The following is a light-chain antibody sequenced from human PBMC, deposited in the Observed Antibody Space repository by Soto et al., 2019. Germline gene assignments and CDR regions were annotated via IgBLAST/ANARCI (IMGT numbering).Light chain of an antibody. CDR1: QSVSSSY. Sequence: EIGLTQSPGTLSLSPVERATLSCRASQSVSSSYLAWYQQKPGQAPRLLIYGASSRATGIPDRFSGSGSGTDFTLTISRLEPEDFAVYYCQQYGSSPWTFGQRTKVDVK. J-gene: IGKJ1*01. V-gene: IGKV3-20*01. CDR3: QQYGSSPWT. CDR2: GAS.